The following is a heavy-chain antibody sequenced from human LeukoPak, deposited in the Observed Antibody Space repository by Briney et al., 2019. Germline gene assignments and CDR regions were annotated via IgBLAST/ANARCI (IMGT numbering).Heavy chain of an antibody. Sequence: SETLSLTCSVSGGSISSYYWSWIRQPPGRGLEWIGYVYYTGSTNYNPSLKSRVTISVDTSKTRFSLKLSSVTAADTAVYYCARHPSFGMVIESWGQGTLATVSS. J-gene: IGHJ4*02. CDR3: ARHPSFGMVIES. CDR1: GGSISSYY. CDR2: VYYTGST. V-gene: IGHV4-59*08. D-gene: IGHD3-3*01.